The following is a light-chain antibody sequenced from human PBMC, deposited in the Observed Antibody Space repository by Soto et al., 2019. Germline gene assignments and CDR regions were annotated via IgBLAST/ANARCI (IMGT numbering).Light chain of an antibody. V-gene: IGKV1-39*01. Sequence: DIQMTQSPSSLSASVGDRVTITCRASQPIATYLNWYQQNPGKAPKLLIYAASTLQNGGPSRFSGSGSGTDFTRTISSLQPEDFATYDGQQSTGIPYTFGQGTKLEIK. J-gene: IGKJ2*01. CDR2: AAS. CDR3: QQSTGIPYT. CDR1: QPIATY.